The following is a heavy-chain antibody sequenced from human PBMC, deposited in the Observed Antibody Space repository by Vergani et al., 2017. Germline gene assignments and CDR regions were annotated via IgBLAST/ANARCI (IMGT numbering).Heavy chain of an antibody. Sequence: EVQLLESGGGLVQPGGSLRLSCAASGFTVSSNYMSWVRQAPGKGLEWVSVIYSGGSTYYADSVKGRFTISRDNSKNTLYLQMNSLRAEDTAVYYCARVGHEWELPGQEPDYWGQGTLVTVSS. D-gene: IGHD1-26*01. CDR2: IYSGGST. V-gene: IGHV3-66*01. CDR3: ARVGHEWELPGQEPDY. CDR1: GFTVSSNY. J-gene: IGHJ4*02.